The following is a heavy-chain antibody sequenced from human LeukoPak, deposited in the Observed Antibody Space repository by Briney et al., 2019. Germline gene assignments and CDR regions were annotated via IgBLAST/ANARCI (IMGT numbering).Heavy chain of an antibody. CDR1: GGSITGYY. D-gene: IGHD1-26*01. V-gene: IGHV4-59*08. Sequence: SETLSLTCTVSGGSITGYYWSWIRQPPGKGLDWIGYIYYTGSTNYNPSLKSRVTISVDTSKNQFSLKLSSVTAADTAVYYCAGSGSYRDGMDVWGQGTTVTVSS. J-gene: IGHJ6*02. CDR3: AGSGSYRDGMDV. CDR2: IYYTGST.